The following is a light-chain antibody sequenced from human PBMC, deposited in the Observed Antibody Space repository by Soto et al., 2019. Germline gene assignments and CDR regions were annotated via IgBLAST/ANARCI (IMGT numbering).Light chain of an antibody. CDR2: DDS. CDR3: QVWDSSSDHVV. J-gene: IGLJ2*01. V-gene: IGLV3-21*02. Sequence: SYELTQPPSVSVAPGQTARITCGGTNIGSKSVHWYQQKPGQAPVLVVYDDSDRPSGIPERFSGSNSGNTATLTISRVEAGDEADYYCQVWDSSSDHVVFGGGTEVTVL. CDR1: NIGSKS.